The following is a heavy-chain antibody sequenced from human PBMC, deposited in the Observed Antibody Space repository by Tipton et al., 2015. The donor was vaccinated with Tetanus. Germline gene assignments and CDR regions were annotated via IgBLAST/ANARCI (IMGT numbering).Heavy chain of an antibody. CDR2: VSYSGRT. J-gene: IGHJ4*02. CDR1: GGSVRSGSYS. V-gene: IGHV4-61*01. D-gene: IGHD5-24*01. CDR3: ARGITDGYNRRLDY. Sequence: TLSLTCTVSGGSVRSGSYSWNWIRQPPGKGLEWLAYVSYSGRTNSNYSRKSRITVSQDTSKNQFSLRLTSVAAADTAVYYCARGITDGYNRRLDYWGQGLRVAVS.